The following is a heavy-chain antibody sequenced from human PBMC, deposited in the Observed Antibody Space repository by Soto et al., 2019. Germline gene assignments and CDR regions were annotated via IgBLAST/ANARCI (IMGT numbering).Heavy chain of an antibody. CDR2: ISSSSSTI. V-gene: IGHV3-48*02. CDR1: GFTFSSYS. CDR3: ARYLEGMGGWIDY. J-gene: IGHJ4*02. D-gene: IGHD6-19*01. Sequence: EVQLVESGGGLVQPGGSLRLSCAASGFTFSSYSMNWVRQAPGKGLEWVSYISSSSSTIYYADSVKGRFTISRDNAKNSLYLQMSSLRDEDTAVYYCARYLEGMGGWIDYWGQGTLVTVSS.